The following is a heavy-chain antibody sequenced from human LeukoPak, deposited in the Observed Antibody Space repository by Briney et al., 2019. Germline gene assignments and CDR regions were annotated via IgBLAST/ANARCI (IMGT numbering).Heavy chain of an antibody. CDR1: GFTFSSYA. CDR3: ARGDYYDSSGYPMYRFDY. J-gene: IGHJ4*02. Sequence: GRSLRLSCAASGFTFSSYAMHWVRQAPGKGLEWVAVISYDGSNKYYADSVKGRFTISRDNSKNTLYLQMNSLRAEDTAVYYCARGDYYDSSGYPMYRFDYWGQGTLVTVSS. D-gene: IGHD3-22*01. V-gene: IGHV3-30-3*01. CDR2: ISYDGSNK.